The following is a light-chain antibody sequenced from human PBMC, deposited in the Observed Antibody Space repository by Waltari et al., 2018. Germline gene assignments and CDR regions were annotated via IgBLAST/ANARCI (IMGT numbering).Light chain of an antibody. V-gene: IGLV2-14*03. CDR3: SSQSTNSVVL. CDR2: DVI. Sequence: QSALTQPASVSGSPGQSITISCTGTISDVGGFNSGAGYQVHPGQAPRVMIYDVINRPSGVSDRFSASQSGNTASLTISGLQAEDEGDYYCSSQSTNSVVLFGGGTKLTVL. J-gene: IGLJ3*02. CDR1: ISDVGGFNS.